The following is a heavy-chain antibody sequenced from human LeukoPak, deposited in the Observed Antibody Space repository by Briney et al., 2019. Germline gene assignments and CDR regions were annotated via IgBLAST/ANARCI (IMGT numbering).Heavy chain of an antibody. J-gene: IGHJ4*02. CDR1: GGTFSSYA. D-gene: IGHD6-19*01. CDR2: IIPIFGTA. CDR3: AREVAVAGRRPIDY. Sequence: GASVKVSCKASGGTFSSYAISWVRQAPGQGLEWMGGIIPIFGTANYAQKFQGRVTITADKSTSTAYMELSSLRSEDTAVYYCAREVAVAGRRPIDYWGQGTLVTVSS. V-gene: IGHV1-69*06.